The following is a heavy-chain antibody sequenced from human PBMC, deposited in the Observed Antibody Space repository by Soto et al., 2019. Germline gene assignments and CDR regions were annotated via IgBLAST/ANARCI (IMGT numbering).Heavy chain of an antibody. CDR3: TRVLYNFWSGYGMDV. CDR1: GYTFTSYY. Sequence: QEQLVQSGAEVKKPGASVKVSCKAIGYTFTSYYLHWVRQAPGQGLEWMGIINPNSGRTTYAQKFQGRVTMTRETSTSTAYMELSSLGSEDTAIYYCTRVLYNFWSGYGMDVWGQGTKVTVSS. CDR2: INPNSGRT. J-gene: IGHJ6*02. D-gene: IGHD3-3*01. V-gene: IGHV1-46*01.